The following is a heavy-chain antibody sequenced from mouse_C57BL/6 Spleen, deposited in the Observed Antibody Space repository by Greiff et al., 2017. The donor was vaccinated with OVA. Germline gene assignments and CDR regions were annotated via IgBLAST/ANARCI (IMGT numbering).Heavy chain of an antibody. CDR1: GFTFSSYG. Sequence: EVKLVESGGDLVKPGGSLKLSCAASGFTFSSYGMSWVRQTPDKRLEWVATISSGGSYTYYPDSVKGRFTISRDNAKNTLYLQMSSLKSEDTAMYYCARPLYDGYFFAYWGQGTLVTVSA. CDR2: ISSGGSYT. V-gene: IGHV5-6*01. CDR3: ARPLYDGYFFAY. D-gene: IGHD2-3*01. J-gene: IGHJ3*01.